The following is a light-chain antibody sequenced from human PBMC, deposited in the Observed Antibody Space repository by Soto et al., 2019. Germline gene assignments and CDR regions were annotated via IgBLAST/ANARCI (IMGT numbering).Light chain of an antibody. CDR2: GNN. V-gene: IGLV1-40*01. J-gene: IGLJ3*02. Sequence: QSALTQPPSVSGAPGQRVTISCTGSSSNIGAGYDLHWYQQLPGTAPKLLIFGNNNRPSGVPDRFSGSKSGTSASLAITGLQAEDEADYYCQSYDSSLSGVVFGGGTKVTVL. CDR3: QSYDSSLSGVV. CDR1: SSNIGAGYD.